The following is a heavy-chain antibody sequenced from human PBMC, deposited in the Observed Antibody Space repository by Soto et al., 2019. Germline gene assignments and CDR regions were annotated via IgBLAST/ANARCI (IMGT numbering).Heavy chain of an antibody. CDR3: ARIRAYGDYHDAFDI. CDR1: GFTFSDYY. D-gene: IGHD4-17*01. Sequence: PGGSLRLSCAASGFTFSDYYMSWIRQAPGKGLEWVSYISSSGSTIYYADSVKGRFTISRDNAKNSLYLQMNSLRAEDTAVYYCARIRAYGDYHDAFDIWGQGTMVTVSS. CDR2: ISSSGSTI. V-gene: IGHV3-11*01. J-gene: IGHJ3*02.